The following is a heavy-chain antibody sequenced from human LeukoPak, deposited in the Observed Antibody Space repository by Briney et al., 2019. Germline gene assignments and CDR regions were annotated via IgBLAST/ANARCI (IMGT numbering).Heavy chain of an antibody. V-gene: IGHV3-7*01. J-gene: IGHJ6*03. CDR3: ARARVYSGYVTYYYYYMDV. CDR2: IKQDGSEK. Sequence: PGGSLRLSCAASGFTFSSYWMSWVRQAPGKGLEWVANIKQDGSEKYYVDSVKGRFTISRDNAKNSLYLQMNSLRAEDTAVYYCARARVYSGYVTYYYYYMDVWGKGTTVTVSS. CDR1: GFTFSSYW. D-gene: IGHD5-12*01.